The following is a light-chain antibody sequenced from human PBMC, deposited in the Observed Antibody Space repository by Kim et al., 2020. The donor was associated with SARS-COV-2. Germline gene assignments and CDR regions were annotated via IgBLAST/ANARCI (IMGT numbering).Light chain of an antibody. J-gene: IGKJ1*01. V-gene: IGKV1-27*01. Sequence: IQMTQSPSSLSASVGDRVIVTCRASQGISNYVAWYQQKAGKAPKLLIYSASTLQSGVPSRFSGSGSGTDFTLTISSLQPEDVATYYCQKYDSASRTFGQGTKVEIK. CDR2: SAS. CDR1: QGISNY. CDR3: QKYDSASRT.